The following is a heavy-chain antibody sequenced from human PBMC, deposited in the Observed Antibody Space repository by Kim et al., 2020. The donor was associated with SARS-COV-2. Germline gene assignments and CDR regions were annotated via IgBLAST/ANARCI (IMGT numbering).Heavy chain of an antibody. D-gene: IGHD2-15*01. CDR3: AREAAVYYYMDV. CDR1: GGTFSSYA. Sequence: SVKVSCKASGGTFSSYAISWVRQAPGQGLEWMGRIISILGIANYAQKFQGRVTITADKSTSTAYMELSSLRSEDTAVYYCAREAAVYYYMDVWGTGTPVTVSS. CDR2: IISILGIA. V-gene: IGHV1-69*04. J-gene: IGHJ6*03.